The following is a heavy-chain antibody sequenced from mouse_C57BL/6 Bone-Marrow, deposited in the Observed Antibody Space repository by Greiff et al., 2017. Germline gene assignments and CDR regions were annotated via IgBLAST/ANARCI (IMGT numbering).Heavy chain of an antibody. CDR2: IDPSDSYT. J-gene: IGHJ4*01. D-gene: IGHD4-1*02. CDR3: ARSNWVYAMDY. V-gene: IGHV1-69*01. CDR1: GYTFTSYW. Sequence: VQLQQPGAELVMPGASVKLSCKASGYTFTSYWMHWVKQRPGQGLEWIGEIDPSDSYTNYNQKFKGKSTLTVDKSSSTAYMPLSSLTSEDSAVYYCARSNWVYAMDYWGQGTSVTVSS.